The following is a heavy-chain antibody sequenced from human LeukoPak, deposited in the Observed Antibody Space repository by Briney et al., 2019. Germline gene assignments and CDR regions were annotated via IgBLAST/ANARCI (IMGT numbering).Heavy chain of an antibody. J-gene: IGHJ4*02. CDR2: IYYSGST. Sequence: PSETLSLTCAVYGGSFSSYYWSWIRQPPGKGLEWIGNIYYSGSTYYNPSLQSRVTISVDTSKNQFSLKLSSVTAADTAVYYCARRGYYDSSGYFDYWGQGTLVTVSS. V-gene: IGHV4-59*04. D-gene: IGHD3-22*01. CDR1: GGSFSSYY. CDR3: ARRGYYDSSGYFDY.